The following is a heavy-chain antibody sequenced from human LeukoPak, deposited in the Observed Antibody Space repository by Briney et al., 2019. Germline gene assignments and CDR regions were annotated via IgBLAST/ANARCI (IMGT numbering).Heavy chain of an antibody. CDR2: INPNSGGT. CDR1: GYTFTGYY. V-gene: IGHV1-2*02. CDR3: ARVWFGELLYLPGWFDP. Sequence: ASVKVSCKASGYTFTGYYMHWVRQAPGQGLEWMGWINPNSGGTNYAQKFQGRVTMTRDTSISTAYMELSRLRSDDTAVYYRARVWFGELLYLPGWFDPWGQGTLVTVSS. D-gene: IGHD3-10*01. J-gene: IGHJ5*02.